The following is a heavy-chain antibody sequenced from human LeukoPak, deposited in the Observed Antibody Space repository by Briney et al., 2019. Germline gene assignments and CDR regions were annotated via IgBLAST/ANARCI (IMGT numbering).Heavy chain of an antibody. CDR1: GGSISSAGYS. CDR3: ARLGRYDYFIDY. CDR2: IYHSGST. V-gene: IGHV4-30-2*01. J-gene: IGHJ4*02. Sequence: SQTLSLTCAVSGGSISSAGYSWSWIRHPPGKGLEWISYIYHSGSTYYNSSLKSRVTISVDRSKNQFSLKLTSVTAADTAVYYCARLGRYDYFIDYWGQGTLVTVSS. D-gene: IGHD3-16*01.